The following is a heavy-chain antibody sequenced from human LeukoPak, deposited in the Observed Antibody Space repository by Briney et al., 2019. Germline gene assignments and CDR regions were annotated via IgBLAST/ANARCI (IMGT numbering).Heavy chain of an antibody. J-gene: IGHJ5*02. CDR1: GYSISSGYY. CDR2: IYHSGST. Sequence: SETLSLTCTVSGYSISSGYYWGWIRQPPGKGLEWIGSIYHSGSTYYNPSLKSRVTISVDTSKNQFSLKLSSVTVADTAVYYCARRTLLLDQWVPRGGFNYFDPWGQGILVTVSS. V-gene: IGHV4-38-2*02. CDR3: ARRTLLLDQWVPRGGFNYFDP. D-gene: IGHD3-3*01.